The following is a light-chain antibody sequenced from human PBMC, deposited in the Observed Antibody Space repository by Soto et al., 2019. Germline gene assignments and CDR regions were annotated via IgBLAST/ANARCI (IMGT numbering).Light chain of an antibody. V-gene: IGLV2-14*01. CDR3: SSYASSTTLDVP. Sequence: QSVLTQPASVSGSPGQSITISCTGTSSDIGGHNYVSWYQHHPGKAPKLMIFEVTNRPSGVSNRFSGSKSGNTASLTISGLQADDEADYYCSSYASSTTLDVPFGGGTKLTVL. CDR2: EVT. J-gene: IGLJ2*01. CDR1: SSDIGGHNY.